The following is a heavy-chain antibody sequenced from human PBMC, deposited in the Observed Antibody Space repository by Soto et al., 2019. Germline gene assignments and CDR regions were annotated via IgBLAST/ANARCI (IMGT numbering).Heavy chain of an antibody. V-gene: IGHV3-23*01. CDR3: ATSYLDCGGDCPHPN. CDR1: GFTISSYA. D-gene: IGHD2-21*02. Sequence: PGGSLRLSCAASGFTISSYAMSWVRQAPGKGLEWVSAISGSGGSTYYADSVKGRFTISRDNSKNTLYLQMNSLRAEDTAVYYCATSYLDCGGDCPHPNWRQGTLVPVSS. J-gene: IGHJ4*02. CDR2: ISGSGGST.